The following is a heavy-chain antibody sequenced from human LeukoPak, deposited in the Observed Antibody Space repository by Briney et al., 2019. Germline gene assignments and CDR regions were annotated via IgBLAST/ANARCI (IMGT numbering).Heavy chain of an antibody. J-gene: IGHJ6*02. CDR2: MNPNSGNT. D-gene: IGHD6-13*01. CDR3: ASYSSSWYYYYGMDV. CDR1: GYTFTSYD. Sequence: GASVKVSYKASGYTFTSYDINWVRQATGQGLEWMGWMNPNSGNTGYAQKFQGRVTMTRNTSISTAYMELSSLRSEDTAVYYCASYSSSWYYYYGMDVWGQGTTVTVSS. V-gene: IGHV1-8*01.